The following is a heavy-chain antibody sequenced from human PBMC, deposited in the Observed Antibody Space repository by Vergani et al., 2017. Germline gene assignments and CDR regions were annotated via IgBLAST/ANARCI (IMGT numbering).Heavy chain of an antibody. V-gene: IGHV3-30*02. CDR3: AKYLRDSTDGLPDS. D-gene: IGHD2-21*02. CDR1: GFTFRSYG. J-gene: IGHJ4*02. Sequence: QVQLVESGGGVVQPGRSLRLSCAASGFTFRSYGMHWVRQAPGKGLEWLAYIGKDGINTRYRDAMKGRFTVSRDNSKDILYLQMDSLRSEDTALYYCAKYLRDSTDGLPDSWGPGTLVIVSS. CDR2: IGKDGINT.